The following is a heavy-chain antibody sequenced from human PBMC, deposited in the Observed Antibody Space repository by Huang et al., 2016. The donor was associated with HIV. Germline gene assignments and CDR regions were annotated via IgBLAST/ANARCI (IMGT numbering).Heavy chain of an antibody. D-gene: IGHD3-3*01. V-gene: IGHV4-34*01. Sequence: QVHLQQWGAGLLKPSETLTLTCAVSGASFTGNYWTWIRQTPGKGLEGIGEINDSGATIYNPSLESRVTISIDRSKKQCSLRLSSMTAADTAVYYCARQWVLLDYLMGMDVWGQGTTVIVSS. CDR2: INDSGAT. CDR1: GASFTGNY. J-gene: IGHJ6*02. CDR3: ARQWVLLDYLMGMDV.